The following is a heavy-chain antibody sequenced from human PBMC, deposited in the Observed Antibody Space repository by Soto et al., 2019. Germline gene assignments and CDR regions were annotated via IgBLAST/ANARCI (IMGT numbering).Heavy chain of an antibody. J-gene: IGHJ6*02. D-gene: IGHD1-7*01. CDR3: SRGKGMQENYVPYGLAI. CDR1: GYTFRTYG. Sequence: ASVKVPCKTSGYTFRTYGLHWVREAPGQILEWMGLLNGGTGQTRYSQRFQDRLIITRDTSASTGYMELSSLRSEDTTMYYCSRGKGMQENYVPYGLAIRGQRTTVTVSS. V-gene: IGHV1-3*01. CDR2: LNGGTGQT.